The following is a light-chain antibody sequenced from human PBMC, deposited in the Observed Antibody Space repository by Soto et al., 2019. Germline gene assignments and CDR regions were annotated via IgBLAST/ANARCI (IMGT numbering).Light chain of an antibody. Sequence: DIQMTQSPSTLSASVGDRVTITCRASQSISSWLSWYQQKPGKAPKLLIYKASTLQSGVPLRFSGSGSGTEFTLAISSLQHDDSATYYCQQYNDTWTFGQGTKVEIK. CDR3: QQYNDTWT. CDR2: KAS. CDR1: QSISSW. J-gene: IGKJ1*01. V-gene: IGKV1-5*03.